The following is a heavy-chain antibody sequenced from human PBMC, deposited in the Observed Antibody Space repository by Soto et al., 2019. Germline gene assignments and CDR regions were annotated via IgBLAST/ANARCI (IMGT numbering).Heavy chain of an antibody. J-gene: IGHJ6*03. CDR1: GFTFSSYS. V-gene: IGHV3-48*01. CDR3: ARDQKVATILYYYYMDV. Sequence: GGSLRLSCAASGFTFSSYSMNWVRQAPGKGLEWVSYISSSSSTIYYADSVKGRFTISRDNAKNSLHLQMNSLRAEDTAVYYCARDQKVATILYYYYMDVWGKGTTVTVSS. D-gene: IGHD5-12*01. CDR2: ISSSSSTI.